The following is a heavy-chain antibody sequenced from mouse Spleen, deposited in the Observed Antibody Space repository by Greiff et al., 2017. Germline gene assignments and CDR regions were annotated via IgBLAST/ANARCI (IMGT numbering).Heavy chain of an antibody. CDR2: ISDGGSYT. D-gene: IGHD2-4*01. CDR1: GFTFSDYY. CDR3: ARELYYDYDGYFDV. V-gene: IGHV5-4*02. Sequence: EVKLMESGGGLVKPGGSLKLSCAASGFTFSDYYMYWVRQTPEKRLEWVATISDGGSYTYYPDSVKGRFTISRDNAKNNLYLQMSSLKSEDTAMYYCARELYYDYDGYFDVWGAGTTVTVSS. J-gene: IGHJ1*01.